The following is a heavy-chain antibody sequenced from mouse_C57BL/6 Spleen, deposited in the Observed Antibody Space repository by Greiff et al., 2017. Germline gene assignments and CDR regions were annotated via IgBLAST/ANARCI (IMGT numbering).Heavy chain of an antibody. CDR1: GYAFSSSW. D-gene: IGHD1-1*01. V-gene: IGHV1-82*01. J-gene: IGHJ4*01. Sequence: QVQLQQSGPELVKPGASVKISCKASGYAFSSSWMNWVKQRPGKGLEWIGRIYPGDGDTNYTGKFKGKATLTADKSSSTAYMQLSSLTSEDSAVYFCARKNCYGSRGGAMDYWGQGTSVTVSS. CDR3: ARKNCYGSRGGAMDY. CDR2: IYPGDGDT.